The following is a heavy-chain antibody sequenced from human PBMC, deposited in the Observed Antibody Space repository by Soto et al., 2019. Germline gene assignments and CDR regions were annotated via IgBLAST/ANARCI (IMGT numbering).Heavy chain of an antibody. J-gene: IGHJ4*02. CDR3: ARDRRVHSSSWSNFDY. CDR1: GDSVSSNSAA. Sequence: SQTLSLTCASSGDSVSSNSAAWDWIIHSPSRVLEWLGRTYYRSKWYNDYAVSVKSRITINPDTSKNQFSLQLNSVTPEDTAVYYCARDRRVHSSSWSNFDYWGQGTLVTVSS. CDR2: TYYRSKWYN. V-gene: IGHV6-1*01. D-gene: IGHD6-13*01.